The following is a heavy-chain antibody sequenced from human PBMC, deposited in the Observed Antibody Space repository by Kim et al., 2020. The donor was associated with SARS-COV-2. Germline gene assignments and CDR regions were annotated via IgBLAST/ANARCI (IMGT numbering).Heavy chain of an antibody. V-gene: IGHV3-7*03. CDR1: GFTFSNFW. CDR2: IKQRGSEY. CDR3: ARSNAMDV. Sequence: GGSLRLSCAASGFTFSNFWMTWVRQAPGKGPEWVANIKQRGSEYYYLDPVKGRFTISRDDAKNSLYLQMNSLRAEDTALYYCARSNAMDVWGQGTTVTVSS. J-gene: IGHJ6*02.